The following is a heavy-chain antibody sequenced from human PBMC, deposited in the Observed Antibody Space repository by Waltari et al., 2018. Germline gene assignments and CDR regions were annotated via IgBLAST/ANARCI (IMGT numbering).Heavy chain of an antibody. D-gene: IGHD3-10*01. CDR3: ARDQDGFGNYYGMDV. Sequence: EVQLVESGGGLVQPRGSLRLSCPASCFTFSSYWLTCVCQAPGKALVLVSRINSDGSSTSYADSVKGRFTISIDNAKNTLYLQMNSLRAEDTAVYYCARDQDGFGNYYGMDVWGQGTTVTVSS. V-gene: IGHV3-74*01. CDR1: CFTFSSYW. CDR2: INSDGSST. J-gene: IGHJ6*02.